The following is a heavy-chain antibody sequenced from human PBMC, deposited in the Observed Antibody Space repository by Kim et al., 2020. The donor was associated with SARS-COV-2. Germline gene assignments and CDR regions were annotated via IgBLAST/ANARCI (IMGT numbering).Heavy chain of an antibody. Sequence: PDSGRARFTFSRDKSRNTLFLQMNSLRAEDTAVYYCAKDAGGISGMDVWGQGTTVTVSS. CDR3: AKDAGGISGMDV. J-gene: IGHJ6*02. V-gene: IGHV3-23*01. D-gene: IGHD2-21*01.